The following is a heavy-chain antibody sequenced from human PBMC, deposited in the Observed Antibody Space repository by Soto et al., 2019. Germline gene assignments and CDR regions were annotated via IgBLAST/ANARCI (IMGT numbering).Heavy chain of an antibody. V-gene: IGHV1-69*12. Sequence: QVQLVQSGAEVKKPGSSVKVSCKASGGTFSSYAISWVRQAPGQGLEWMGGIIPIFGTANYAQKFQGRVTINADESTSTAYMELSSLRSEDTAVYYCARGKPGYCTNGVCYPWFDPWGQGTLVTVSS. CDR3: ARGKPGYCTNGVCYPWFDP. CDR2: IIPIFGTA. J-gene: IGHJ5*02. D-gene: IGHD2-8*01. CDR1: GGTFSSYA.